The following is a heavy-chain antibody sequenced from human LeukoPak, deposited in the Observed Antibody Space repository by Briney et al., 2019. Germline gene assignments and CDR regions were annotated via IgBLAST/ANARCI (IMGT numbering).Heavy chain of an antibody. D-gene: IGHD3-10*01. CDR3: ARVMVRGVMSY. V-gene: IGHV4-38-2*02. J-gene: IGHJ4*02. CDR1: GFSISSGYY. Sequence: SETLSLTCTVSGFSISSGYYWGWLRQPPGKGLEWIGSIYHSGDIYDRGSTHYNPSLKSRLTISVDTSKNQFSLKLSSVTAADTAVYYCARVMVRGVMSYWGQGTLVTVSS. CDR2: IYHSGDIYDRGST.